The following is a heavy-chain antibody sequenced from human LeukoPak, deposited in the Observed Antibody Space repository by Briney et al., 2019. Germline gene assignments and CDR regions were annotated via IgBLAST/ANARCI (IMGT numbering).Heavy chain of an antibody. D-gene: IGHD3-22*01. CDR1: GDSVSSDSAA. CDR2: TDYRSQWFI. J-gene: IGHJ4*02. Sequence: SQTLSLTCAISGDSVSSDSAAWNWIRQSPSRGLEWLGRTDYRSQWFIDYAVSVKTRITIKSDTSRNQFSLELNSVTPEDTGVYYCARGSGYYDTGSFSFVDNWGRGTLVTVSS. CDR3: ARGSGYYDTGSFSFVDN. V-gene: IGHV6-1*01.